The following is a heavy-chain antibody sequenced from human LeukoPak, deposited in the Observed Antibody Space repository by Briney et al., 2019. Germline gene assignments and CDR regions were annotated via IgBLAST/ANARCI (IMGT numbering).Heavy chain of an antibody. CDR1: GFTFSSYA. J-gene: IGHJ6*02. V-gene: IGHV3-23*01. CDR3: AKEGSIAVAGYYYYYGMDV. CDR2: ISGSGGST. D-gene: IGHD6-19*01. Sequence: PGGSLRLSCAASGFTFSSYAMSWVRQAPGKGLEWVSAISGSGGSTYYADSVKGRFTISRDNSKNTLYLQMNSLRAEDTAVYYCAKEGSIAVAGYYYYYGMDVRGQGTTVTVSS.